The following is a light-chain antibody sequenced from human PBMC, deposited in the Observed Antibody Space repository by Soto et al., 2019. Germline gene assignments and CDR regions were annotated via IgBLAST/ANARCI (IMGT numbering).Light chain of an antibody. CDR2: EAS. Sequence: DIQMTQSPSTLSASVRDRVTITCRASQSISSCLAWYQQKPGKAPKLLIYEASTLQSGVPSRFSGSGSGTEFTLTISGLLPEDFAAYHCQQLYTLPFTFGQGTRLEI. V-gene: IGKV1-5*01. CDR1: QSISSC. CDR3: QQLYTLPFT. J-gene: IGKJ5*01.